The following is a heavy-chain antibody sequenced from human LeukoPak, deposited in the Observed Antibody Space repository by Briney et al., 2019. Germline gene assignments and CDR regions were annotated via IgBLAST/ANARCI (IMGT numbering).Heavy chain of an antibody. CDR3: AREDSSWTQFDY. Sequence: GGSLRLSCAASGFTFSDYYMSWIRQAPGKGLEWVSYISSSGSTIYYADSVKGRFTISRDNAKNSLYLQMNSLRDEDTAVYYCAREDSSWTQFDYWGQGTLVTVSS. V-gene: IGHV3-11*04. CDR1: GFTFSDYY. CDR2: ISSSGSTI. D-gene: IGHD6-13*01. J-gene: IGHJ4*02.